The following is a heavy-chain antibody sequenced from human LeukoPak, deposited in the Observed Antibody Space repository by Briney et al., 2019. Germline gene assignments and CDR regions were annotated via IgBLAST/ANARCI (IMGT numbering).Heavy chain of an antibody. Sequence: SETLSLTCAVSGYSISSGYYWGWIRQPPGKGLEWIGSIYHSGSTYYDSSLRSRVTISVHTSKNQFSLKLNSVTAADTAVYYCARQACSGGSCNDYWGQGTLVTVS. D-gene: IGHD2-15*01. CDR3: ARQACSGGSCNDY. CDR2: IYHSGST. V-gene: IGHV4-38-2*01. CDR1: GYSISSGYY. J-gene: IGHJ4*02.